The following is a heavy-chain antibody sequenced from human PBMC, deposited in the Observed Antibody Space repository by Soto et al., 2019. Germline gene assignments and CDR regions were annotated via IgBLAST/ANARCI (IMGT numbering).Heavy chain of an antibody. CDR1: GGTFSSYA. CDR3: ARQHTTGYGDYPGGVRGYYYHGMDV. J-gene: IGHJ6*02. D-gene: IGHD4-17*01. V-gene: IGHV1-69*13. CDR2: IIPIFGTA. Sequence: SVKVSCKASGGTFSSYAISWVRQAPGQGLEWMGGIIPIFGTANYAQKFQGRVTITADESTSTAYMELSSLRSEDTAVYYCARQHTTGYGDYPGGVRGYYYHGMDVWGQGTTVIVSS.